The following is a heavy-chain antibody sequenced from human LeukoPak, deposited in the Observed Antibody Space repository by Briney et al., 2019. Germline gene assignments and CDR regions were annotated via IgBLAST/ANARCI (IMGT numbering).Heavy chain of an antibody. CDR1: GGSFNGYF. D-gene: IGHD3-10*01. CDR2: IYYSGST. Sequence: SETLSLTCAVYGGSFNGYFWSWIRQPPGKGLEWIGSIYYSGSTYYNPSLKSRVTISVDTSKNQFSLKLISVTAADTAVYYCARTRYYYGSRSYGAPYYFDYWGQGTLVTVSS. V-gene: IGHV4-34*01. J-gene: IGHJ4*02. CDR3: ARTRYYYGSRSYGAPYYFDY.